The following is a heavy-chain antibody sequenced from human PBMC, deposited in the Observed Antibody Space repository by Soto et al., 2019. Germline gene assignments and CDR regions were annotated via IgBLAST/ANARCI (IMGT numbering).Heavy chain of an antibody. J-gene: IGHJ6*02. CDR2: IKSKTDGWTT. CDR3: TTVTGTTVYYYYGMDV. CDR1: GFTFSNAW. V-gene: IGHV3-15*01. D-gene: IGHD1-1*01. Sequence: SGGSLRLSCAASGFTFSNAWMSWVRQAPGKGLEWVGRIKSKTDGWTTDYAAPVKGRFTISRDDSKNTLYLQMNSPKTEDTAVYYCTTVTGTTVYYYYGMDVWGQGTTVTVSS.